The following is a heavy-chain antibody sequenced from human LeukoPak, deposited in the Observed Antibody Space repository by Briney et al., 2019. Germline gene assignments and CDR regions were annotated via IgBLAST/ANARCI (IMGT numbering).Heavy chain of an antibody. CDR3: SKGGGPPWFDP. Sequence: SETLSLTCTVSGDSISSYYWSWIRQPPGKGLEWIGYIYYSGSTNYNPSLKSRLTISLGTSKNHFPLNLNYVTASDTAGYYYSKGGGPPWFDPWGQGTLVTVSS. CDR1: GDSISSYY. V-gene: IGHV4-59*12. CDR2: IYYSGST. D-gene: IGHD2-15*01. J-gene: IGHJ5*02.